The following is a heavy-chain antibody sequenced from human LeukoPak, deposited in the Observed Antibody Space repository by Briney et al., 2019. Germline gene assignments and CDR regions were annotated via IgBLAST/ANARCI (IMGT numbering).Heavy chain of an antibody. CDR1: GFTFSSYG. V-gene: IGHV3-30*18. Sequence: GGSLRLSCAASGFTFSSYGMHWVRQAPGKGLEWVAVISYDGSNKYYADSVRGRFTISRDNSKNTLYLQMNSLRAEDTAVYYCAKGGGEYYYYYYYMDVWGKGTTVTVSS. CDR3: AKGGGEYYYYYYYMDV. J-gene: IGHJ6*03. CDR2: ISYDGSNK. D-gene: IGHD3-16*01.